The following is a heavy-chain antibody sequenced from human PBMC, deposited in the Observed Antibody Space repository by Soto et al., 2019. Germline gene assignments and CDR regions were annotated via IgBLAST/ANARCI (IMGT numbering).Heavy chain of an antibody. CDR3: ARSVTSFDL. D-gene: IGHD4-17*01. V-gene: IGHV4-59*01. CDR1: GGSISTDY. J-gene: IGHJ4*02. CDR2: IYYSGNT. Sequence: QVQLQESGPGLVKPSETLSLTCTVSGGSISTDYWNWIRQPPGKGLEWIGYIYYSGNTNHNPSLKSRVSISLDMSKKQFSLKLRSVTAADTAVYYCARSVTSFDLWGQGTLVTVSS.